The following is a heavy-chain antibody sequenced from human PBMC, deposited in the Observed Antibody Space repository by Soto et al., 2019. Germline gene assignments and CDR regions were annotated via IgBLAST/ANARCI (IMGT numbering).Heavy chain of an antibody. J-gene: IGHJ2*01. Sequence: QVQLQESGPGLVKPSETLSLTCTVSGGSISSYYWSWIRQSPGKGLEWIGYIYYSGSTNYNPSLKSRVTIPVDTSKNQFSLRVRSVTAADTAVYYCARSGQSYWYFDLWGRGTLVTVSS. CDR3: ARSGQSYWYFDL. V-gene: IGHV4-59*01. CDR2: IYYSGST. CDR1: GGSISSYY. D-gene: IGHD3-10*01.